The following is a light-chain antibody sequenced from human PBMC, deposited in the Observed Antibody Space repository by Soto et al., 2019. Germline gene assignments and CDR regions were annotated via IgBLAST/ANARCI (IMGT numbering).Light chain of an antibody. Sequence: QSALTQPASVSGSPGQSITISCTGTSSDVGGYNYVSWYQQHPGKAPEFMIYEVSNRPSGVSNRFSGSKSGNTASLTISGLQAEDEADYYCSSYTSSRTYVVFGGGTKLTVL. CDR3: SSYTSSRTYVV. CDR2: EVS. J-gene: IGLJ2*01. V-gene: IGLV2-14*01. CDR1: SSDVGGYNY.